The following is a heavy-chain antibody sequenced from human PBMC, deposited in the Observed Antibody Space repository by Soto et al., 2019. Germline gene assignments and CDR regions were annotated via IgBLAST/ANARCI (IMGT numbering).Heavy chain of an antibody. J-gene: IGHJ4*02. D-gene: IGHD2-15*01. Sequence: ASVKVSCKASCYTFSSSSMHWVRQAPGQGLEWMGWITPFNGDTSYAQKFQGRVTMTTDTSTSTVFMEPRSLRFDDTAVYYCARVRVVVGATIDSWGQGTLVTVSS. V-gene: IGHV1-18*04. CDR3: ARVRVVVGATIDS. CDR1: CYTFSSSS. CDR2: ITPFNGDT.